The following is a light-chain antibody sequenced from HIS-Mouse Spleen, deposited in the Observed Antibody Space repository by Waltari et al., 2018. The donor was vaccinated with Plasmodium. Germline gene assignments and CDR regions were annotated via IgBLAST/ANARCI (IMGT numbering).Light chain of an antibody. CDR1: SRVVGSYNR. CDR2: EGS. J-gene: IGLJ1*01. Sequence: QSALTQPASVSGSPGQSITISCPGPSRVVGSYNRFSWYQQHTGKSPKLMIYEGSKRPSGVSNRFSGSKSGNTASLTISGLQAEDEADYYCCSYAGSSTYVFGTGTKVTVL. CDR3: CSYAGSSTYV. V-gene: IGLV2-23*01.